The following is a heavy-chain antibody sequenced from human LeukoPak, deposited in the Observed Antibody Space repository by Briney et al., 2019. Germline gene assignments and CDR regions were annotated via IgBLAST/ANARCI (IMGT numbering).Heavy chain of an antibody. J-gene: IGHJ3*02. CDR1: GGSISSYY. Sequence: SETLSLTCTVSGGSISSYYWSWIRQPPGKGLERIGYIYYSGSTNYNPSLKSQVTISVDTSKNQFSLKLSSVTAADTAVYYCARVVDAFDIWGQGTMVTVSS. CDR2: IYYSGST. V-gene: IGHV4-59*01. D-gene: IGHD6-6*01. CDR3: ARVVDAFDI.